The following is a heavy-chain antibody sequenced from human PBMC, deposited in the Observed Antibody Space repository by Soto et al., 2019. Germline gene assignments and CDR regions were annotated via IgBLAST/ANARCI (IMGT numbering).Heavy chain of an antibody. CDR3: AREKLQGYCSGGSCYSLCDP. CDR1: GGTCSSYD. D-gene: IGHD2-15*01. Sequence: AVSVSCRAPGGTCSSYDISWVRPAVGGGLEWMGGIIPIFGTANYAQKFQGRVTITADKSTSTAYMELSSLRSEDTAVYYCAREKLQGYCSGGSCYSLCDPWGQGPRVTGSA. J-gene: IGHJ5*02. V-gene: IGHV1-69*06. CDR2: IIPIFGTA.